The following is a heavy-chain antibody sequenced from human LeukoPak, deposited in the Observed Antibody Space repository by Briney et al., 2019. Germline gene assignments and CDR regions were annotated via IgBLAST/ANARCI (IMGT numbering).Heavy chain of an antibody. D-gene: IGHD3-10*01. CDR3: AKDRIVISFGDVSKH. CDR1: GFTFSSYG. J-gene: IGHJ1*01. Sequence: GGSLRLSCAASGFTFSSYGMHRVRQAPGKGLEWVALISHDESTKHYADSVKGRFTISRDNSKNTLYLQMNNLRVEDTAVYYCAKDRIVISFGDVSKHWGQGTLVTVSS. CDR2: ISHDESTK. V-gene: IGHV3-30*18.